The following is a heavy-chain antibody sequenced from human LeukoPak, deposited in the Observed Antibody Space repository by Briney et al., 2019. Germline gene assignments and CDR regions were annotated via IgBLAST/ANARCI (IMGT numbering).Heavy chain of an antibody. J-gene: IGHJ5*02. V-gene: IGHV4-39*07. CDR2: IYYSGST. D-gene: IGHD1-26*01. CDR3: ARGALIGVGDYRNWFDP. CDR1: GGSISSSSYY. Sequence: SETLSLTCTVSGGSISSSSYYWGWIPQPPGKGLEWIGSIYYSGSTYYNPSLKSRVTISVDTSKNQFSLKLSSVTAADTAVYYCARGALIGVGDYRNWFDPWGQGTLVTVSS.